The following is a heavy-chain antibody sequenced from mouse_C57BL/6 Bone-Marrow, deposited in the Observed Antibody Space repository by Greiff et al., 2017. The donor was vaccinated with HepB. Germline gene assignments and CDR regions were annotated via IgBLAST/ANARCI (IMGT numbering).Heavy chain of an antibody. CDR3: ARERGYGKEDYFDY. V-gene: IGHV1-81*01. CDR1: GYTFTSYG. Sequence: QVQLKQSGAELARPGASVKLSCKASGYTFTSYGISWVKQRTGQGLEWIGEIYPRSGNTYYNEKFKGKATLTADKSSSTAYMELRSLTSEDSAVYFCARERGYGKEDYFDYWGQGTTLTVSS. D-gene: IGHD1-1*01. CDR2: IYPRSGNT. J-gene: IGHJ2*01.